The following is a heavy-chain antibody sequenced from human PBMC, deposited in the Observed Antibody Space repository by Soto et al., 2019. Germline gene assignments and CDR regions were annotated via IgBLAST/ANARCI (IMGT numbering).Heavy chain of an antibody. J-gene: IGHJ6*02. CDR1: GGSFSGYY. CDR3: ARHPGYCSGSSCYGYYTMDV. D-gene: IGHD2-2*01. V-gene: IGHV4-34*01. CDR2: VNYTGST. Sequence: SETLSLTCAVYGGSFSGYYWSWIRQPPGKGLEWIGEVNYTGSTNYNPSLKSRVTISVDTSKNQFSLELSSVTAADTAVYSCARHPGYCSGSSCYGYYTMDVWGQGTTVTVSS.